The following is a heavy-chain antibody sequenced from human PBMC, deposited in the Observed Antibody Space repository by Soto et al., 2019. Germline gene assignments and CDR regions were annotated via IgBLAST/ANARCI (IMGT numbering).Heavy chain of an antibody. CDR2: IIPIFGTA. V-gene: IGHV1-69*13. CDR1: GGTFSSYA. J-gene: IGHJ4*02. CDR3: ARGASGRYFDWLFPIDY. D-gene: IGHD3-9*01. Sequence: SVKVSCKASGGTFSSYAISWVRQAPGQGLEWMGGIIPIFGTANYAQKFQGRVTITADESTSTAYMELSSLRSEDTAVYYCARGASGRYFDWLFPIDYWGQGTLVTVSS.